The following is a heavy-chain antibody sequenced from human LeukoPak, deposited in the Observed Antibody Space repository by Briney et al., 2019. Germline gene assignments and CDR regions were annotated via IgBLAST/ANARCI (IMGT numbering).Heavy chain of an antibody. CDR1: GLSFSSYA. D-gene: IGHD1-26*01. Sequence: GGALRLSCAASGLSFSSYAMGWVRQGPGNGLEWVSGISASGGSTYYADSVQGRFTISRDNSNNTLYLHMNSLRADDTAVYFCATEVSGSYSASDYWGQGTPVTVSA. J-gene: IGHJ4*02. CDR2: ISASGGST. V-gene: IGHV3-23*01. CDR3: ATEVSGSYSASDY.